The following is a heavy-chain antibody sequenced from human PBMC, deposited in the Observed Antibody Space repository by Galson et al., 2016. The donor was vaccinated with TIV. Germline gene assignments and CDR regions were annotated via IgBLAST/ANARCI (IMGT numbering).Heavy chain of an antibody. V-gene: IGHV1-69*13. CDR1: GGTFSSYV. CDR3: ASDRNTAFDTYHQYYGMDV. D-gene: IGHD5-18*01. Sequence: SVKVSCKASGGTFSSYVFNWVRLAPGQGLEWMGGIIPLFRTTNYAPKFQGRVTITADDSTNTAYMELNSLKYGDTAVYYCASDRNTAFDTYHQYYGMDVWGQGTTVTVSS. J-gene: IGHJ6*02. CDR2: IIPLFRTT.